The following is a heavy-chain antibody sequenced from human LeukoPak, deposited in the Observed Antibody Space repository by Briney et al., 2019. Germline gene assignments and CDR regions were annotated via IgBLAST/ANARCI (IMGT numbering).Heavy chain of an antibody. CDR1: GFTSHSYA. CDR2: INGGGDVT. V-gene: IGHV3-23*01. Sequence: GGSLRLSSATPGFTSHSYAMSWVRQAPGKGLEWVSAINGGGDVTYYADSVQGRFFFSRDNAKNTLYLQLNSLRAEDTAVYYCVRNYYDSSGYSPFFDYWGQGTLVTVSS. D-gene: IGHD3-22*01. CDR3: VRNYYDSSGYSPFFDY. J-gene: IGHJ4*02.